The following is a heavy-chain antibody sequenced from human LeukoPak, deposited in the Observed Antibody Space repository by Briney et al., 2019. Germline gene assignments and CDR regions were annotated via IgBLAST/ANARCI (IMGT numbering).Heavy chain of an antibody. CDR1: GFTFSDYW. J-gene: IGHJ4*02. Sequence: GGSLRLSCAASGFTFSDYWMNWVRQAPGKGLEWVANMNQDGSEKNYVDSVKGRFTISRDNAENSLYLQMNSLRAEDTAVYYCARGYSIRDKPFFDYWGQGTLVTVSS. V-gene: IGHV3-7*01. CDR3: ARGYSIRDKPFFDY. D-gene: IGHD1-26*01. CDR2: MNQDGSEK.